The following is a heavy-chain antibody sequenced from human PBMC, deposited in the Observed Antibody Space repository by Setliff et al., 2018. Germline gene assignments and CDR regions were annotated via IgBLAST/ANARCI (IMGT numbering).Heavy chain of an antibody. D-gene: IGHD3-16*02. CDR3: ARVKAPALYYCMDV. Sequence: GASVKVSCKASGYTFTGYYMHWVRQAPGQGLEWMGRINPNSGGTNYAQKFQGRVTMTRDTSTSTAYMELSRLRSDDTAVYYCARVKAPALYYCMDVWGKGTTVTVSS. CDR2: INPNSGGT. J-gene: IGHJ6*03. CDR1: GYTFTGYY. V-gene: IGHV1-2*06.